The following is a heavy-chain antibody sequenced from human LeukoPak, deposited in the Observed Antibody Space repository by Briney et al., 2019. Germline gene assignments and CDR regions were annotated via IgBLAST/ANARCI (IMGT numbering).Heavy chain of an antibody. CDR3: ARDTASGNFDY. J-gene: IGHJ4*02. V-gene: IGHV3-7*01. CDR2: IKQDGSEK. Sequence: GGSLRLSCAASGFTFSSYAMSWVRQAPGKGLEWVANIKQDGSEKYYVDSVKGRFTISRDNAKNSLYLQMNSLRAEDTAVYYCARDTASGNFDYWGQGTLVTVST. D-gene: IGHD2-15*01. CDR1: GFTFSSYA.